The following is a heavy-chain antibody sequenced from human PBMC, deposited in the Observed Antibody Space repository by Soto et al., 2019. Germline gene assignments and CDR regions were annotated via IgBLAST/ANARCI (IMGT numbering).Heavy chain of an antibody. CDR2: INHSGST. Sequence: KTSETLSLTCAVYGGSFSGYYWSWIRQPPGKGLEWIGEINHSGSTNYNPSLKSRVTISVDTSKNQFSLKLSSVTAADTAVYYCARNDHSSSGSDAFDIWGQGTMVTVSS. CDR1: GGSFSGYY. V-gene: IGHV4-34*01. J-gene: IGHJ3*02. CDR3: ARNDHSSSGSDAFDI. D-gene: IGHD6-13*01.